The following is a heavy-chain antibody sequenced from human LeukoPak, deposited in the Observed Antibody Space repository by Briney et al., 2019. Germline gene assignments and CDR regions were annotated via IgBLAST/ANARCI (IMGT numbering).Heavy chain of an antibody. J-gene: IGHJ3*02. CDR2: ISAYNGNT. CDR1: GYTFTSYG. CDR3: TKAYDSSGYYDAFDI. D-gene: IGHD3-22*01. Sequence: ASVKVSRKASGYTFTSYGISWVRQAPGQGLEWMGWISAYNGNTNYAQKLQGRVTMTTDTSTSTAYMELSSLRSEDTAVYYCTKAYDSSGYYDAFDIWGQGTMVTVSS. V-gene: IGHV1-18*01.